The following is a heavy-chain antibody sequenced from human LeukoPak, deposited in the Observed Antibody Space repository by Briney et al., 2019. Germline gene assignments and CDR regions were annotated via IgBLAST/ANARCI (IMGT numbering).Heavy chain of an antibody. J-gene: IGHJ4*02. CDR2: ISDSGDST. Sequence: GGSLRLSCAASGFTFSNYGMRWVRQAPGKGLEWVSGISDSGDSTYYADSVKGRFTISRDNSKNTLYLQLTSLRVEDTAVYYCAKVATWTYFDSWGQGTLVTVSS. D-gene: IGHD3/OR15-3a*01. V-gene: IGHV3-23*01. CDR3: AKVATWTYFDS. CDR1: GFTFSNYG.